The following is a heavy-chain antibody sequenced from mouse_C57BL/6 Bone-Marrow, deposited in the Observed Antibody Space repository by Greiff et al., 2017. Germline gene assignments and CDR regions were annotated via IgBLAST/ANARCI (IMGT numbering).Heavy chain of an antibody. Sequence: EVQVVESGPGLVKPSQSLSLTCSVTGYSITSGYYWNWIRQFPGNKLEWMGYISYDGSNNYNPSLKNRISITRDTSKNQFFLKLNSVTTEDTATYYCARDEGSLYYAMDYWGQGTSVTVSS. CDR3: ARDEGSLYYAMDY. CDR2: ISYDGSN. V-gene: IGHV3-6*01. CDR1: GYSITSGYY. J-gene: IGHJ4*01.